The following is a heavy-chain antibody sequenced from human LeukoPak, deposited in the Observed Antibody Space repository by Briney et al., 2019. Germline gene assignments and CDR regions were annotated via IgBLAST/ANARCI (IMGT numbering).Heavy chain of an antibody. CDR2: IRYDGSNK. D-gene: IGHD1-26*01. V-gene: IGHV3-30*02. Sequence: GGSLRLSCAASGFTFSSYGMHWVRQAPGKGLEWVAFIRYDGSNKYYADSVKGRFTISRDNSKNTLYLQMNSLRTDDTAMYYCARVSGSYGGAFDIWGQGTLVTVSS. CDR1: GFTFSSYG. CDR3: ARVSGSYGGAFDI. J-gene: IGHJ3*02.